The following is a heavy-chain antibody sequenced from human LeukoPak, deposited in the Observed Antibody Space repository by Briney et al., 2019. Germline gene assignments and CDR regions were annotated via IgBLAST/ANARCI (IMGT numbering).Heavy chain of an antibody. Sequence: PVKVSCKASGDTFSSYAISWVREAPGQGLEWMGGIIPIFGTANYAQKFQGRVTITADKSTSTAYMELSSLRSEDTAVYYCARGVFSTYCGGDCFPTDYFDYWGQGTLVTVSS. J-gene: IGHJ4*02. D-gene: IGHD2-21*02. V-gene: IGHV1-69*06. CDR3: ARGVFSTYCGGDCFPTDYFDY. CDR1: GDTFSSYA. CDR2: IIPIFGTA.